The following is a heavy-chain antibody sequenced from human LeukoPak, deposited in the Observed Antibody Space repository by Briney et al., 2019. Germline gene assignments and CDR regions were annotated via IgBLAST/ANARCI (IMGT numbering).Heavy chain of an antibody. J-gene: IGHJ4*02. CDR2: IDYGGST. D-gene: IGHD7-27*01. CDR3: ARRKLGNDY. Sequence: SETLSLTCTVSGGSISTSDYYWGWIRQPQGKGLEWVGSIDYGGSTYYNPSLKSRATISVDTSKNQFSLKLSSVTAADTAVYYCARRKLGNDYRGQGTLGTVSS. V-gene: IGHV4-39*07. CDR1: GGSISTSDYY.